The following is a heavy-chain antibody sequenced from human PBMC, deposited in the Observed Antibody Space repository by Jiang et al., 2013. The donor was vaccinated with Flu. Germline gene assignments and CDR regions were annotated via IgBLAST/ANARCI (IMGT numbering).Heavy chain of an antibody. V-gene: IGHV3-9*01. D-gene: IGHD2-2*01. CDR3: AKGQYEVVVPAAISY. J-gene: IGHJ4*02. CDR2: ISWNSGSI. Sequence: LESGGGLVQPGRSLRLSCAASGFTFDDYAMHWVRQAPGKGLEWVSGISWNSGSIGYADSVKGRFTISRDNAKNSLYLQMNSLRAEDTALYYCAKGQYEVVVPAAISYWGQGTPVTVSS. CDR1: GFTFDDYA.